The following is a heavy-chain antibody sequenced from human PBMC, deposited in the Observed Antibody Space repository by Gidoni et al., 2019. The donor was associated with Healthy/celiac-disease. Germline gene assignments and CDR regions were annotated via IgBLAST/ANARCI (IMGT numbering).Heavy chain of an antibody. Sequence: QVQLVESGGGLVKPGGSLRLSCAASGFPFSDYYMSWTRQAPGKGLGWVSYISSSGSTIYYADSVKGRFTISRDNAKNSLYLQMNSLRAEDTAVYYCARGGITISPAPDYYYYYGMDVWGQGTTVTVSS. D-gene: IGHD3-3*01. J-gene: IGHJ6*02. CDR1: GFPFSDYY. CDR3: ARGGITISPAPDYYYYYGMDV. V-gene: IGHV3-11*01. CDR2: ISSSGSTI.